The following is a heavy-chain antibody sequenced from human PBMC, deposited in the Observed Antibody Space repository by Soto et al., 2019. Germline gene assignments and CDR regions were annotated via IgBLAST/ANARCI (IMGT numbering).Heavy chain of an antibody. V-gene: IGHV1-69*02. CDR1: GGTFSSYT. CDR3: ARGRSIAAYYMDV. J-gene: IGHJ6*03. D-gene: IGHD6-6*01. CDR2: IIPILGIA. Sequence: SVKVSCKASGGTFSSYTISWVRQAPGQGLKWMGRIIPILGIANYAQKFQGRVTITADKSTSTAYMELSSLRSEDTAVYYCARGRSIAAYYMDVWGKGTTVTVSS.